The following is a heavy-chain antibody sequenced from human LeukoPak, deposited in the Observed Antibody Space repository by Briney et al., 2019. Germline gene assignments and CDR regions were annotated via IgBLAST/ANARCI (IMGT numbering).Heavy chain of an antibody. D-gene: IGHD4-17*01. V-gene: IGHV4-30-2*01. CDR1: GGSISSGGYS. CDR2: IYHSGST. CDR3: ARANGDYPIRGPYYFDY. Sequence: SETLSLTCAVSGGSISSGGYSWSWIRQPPGKGLDWIGYIYHSGSTYYNPSLKSRVTISVDRSKNQFSLKLSSVTAAATAVYYCARANGDYPIRGPYYFDYWGQGTLVTVSS. J-gene: IGHJ4*02.